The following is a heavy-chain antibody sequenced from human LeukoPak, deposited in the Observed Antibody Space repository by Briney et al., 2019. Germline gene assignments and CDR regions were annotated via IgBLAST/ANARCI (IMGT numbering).Heavy chain of an antibody. V-gene: IGHV1-8*01. J-gene: IGHJ5*02. Sequence: ASVKVSCKACGYSFTTYDIAWVRLAAGQGLEWMGWMNPNTGNTGYAQKFQGRVAMTRDTSISTAYMELTSLISEDTAIYYCARTYYYDNIADNWFDPWGQGTLVTVSS. D-gene: IGHD3-22*01. CDR3: ARTYYYDNIADNWFDP. CDR2: MNPNTGNT. CDR1: GYSFTTYD.